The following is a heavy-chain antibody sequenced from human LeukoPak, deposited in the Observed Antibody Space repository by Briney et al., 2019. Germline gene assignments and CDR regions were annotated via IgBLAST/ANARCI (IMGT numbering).Heavy chain of an antibody. J-gene: IGHJ4*02. CDR3: AKYRRLEASDIVVVPAVFDY. CDR2: INSDGSST. V-gene: IGHV3-74*01. D-gene: IGHD2-2*01. Sequence: GGSLRLSCADSGFTFSSYWMHWVRQAPGKGLVWVSRINSDGSSTSYADSVRGRFTISRDNAKSTLYLQMNSLRAEDTAVYYCAKYRRLEASDIVVVPAVFDYWGQGTLVTVSS. CDR1: GFTFSSYW.